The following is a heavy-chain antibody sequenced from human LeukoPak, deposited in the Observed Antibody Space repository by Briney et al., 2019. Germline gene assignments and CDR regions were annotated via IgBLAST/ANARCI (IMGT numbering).Heavy chain of an antibody. J-gene: IGHJ3*01. V-gene: IGHV1-2*02. CDR1: GYTFTDYY. D-gene: IGHD2-2*01. Sequence: ASVKVSCKASGYTFTDYYIQWVRQAPGQGLEWMGWINFNGAGTRYAQNFQGRVTMTRDTSISTAYMELNSLRDDDTALYYCTKPQPGAFEVWGQGTMVTVSS. CDR3: TKPQPGAFEV. CDR2: INFNGAGT.